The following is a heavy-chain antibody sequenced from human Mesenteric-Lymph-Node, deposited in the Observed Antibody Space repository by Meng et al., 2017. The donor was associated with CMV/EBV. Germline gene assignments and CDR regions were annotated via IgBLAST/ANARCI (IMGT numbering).Heavy chain of an antibody. CDR2: INHSGST. D-gene: IGHD5-24*01. Sequence: SETLSLTCAVYGGSFSGYYWSWIRQPPGKGLEWIGEINHSGSTNYNPSLKSRVTISVDTSKNQFSLKLSSVTAADTAVYYCASTRDGYNWDYWGQGTLGTVSS. J-gene: IGHJ4*02. CDR1: GGSFSGYY. CDR3: ASTRDGYNWDY. V-gene: IGHV4-34*01.